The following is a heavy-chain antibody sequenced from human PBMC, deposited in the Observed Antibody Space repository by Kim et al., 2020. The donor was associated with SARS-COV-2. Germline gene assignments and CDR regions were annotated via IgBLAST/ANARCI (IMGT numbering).Heavy chain of an antibody. CDR2: ITYDGINK. D-gene: IGHD6-6*01. CDR1: KFTFSTYG. V-gene: IGHV3-30-3*01. CDR3: ARDEPQNARSSDYKYYGMDV. J-gene: IGHJ6*02. Sequence: GGSLRLSCAGFKFTFSTYGMHWVRQAPGKGLEWVGGITYDGINKYYADSVKGRFTVSRDNSKNILYLQMTSLTYEDTAVYYCARDEPQNARSSDYKYYGMDVWGQGTTVTVSS.